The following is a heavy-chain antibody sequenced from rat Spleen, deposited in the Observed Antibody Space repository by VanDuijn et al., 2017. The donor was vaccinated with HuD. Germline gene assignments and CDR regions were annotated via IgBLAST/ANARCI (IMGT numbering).Heavy chain of an antibody. CDR3: ARLPSSYLDY. J-gene: IGHJ2*01. D-gene: IGHD1-2*01. Sequence: EVQLVESGGGLVQPGRSLKLSCAASGFTFSDYNMAWVRQAPKKGLEWVTTISYDGSSTYYRDSVKGRFTISRDNAKSTLYLQMDSLRSEDTATYYCARLPSSYLDYWGQGVMGTVSS. CDR2: ISYDGSST. CDR1: GFTFSDYN. V-gene: IGHV5-7*01.